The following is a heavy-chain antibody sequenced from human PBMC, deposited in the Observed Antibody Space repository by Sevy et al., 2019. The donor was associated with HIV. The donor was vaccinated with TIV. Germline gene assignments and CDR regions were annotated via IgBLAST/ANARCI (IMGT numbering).Heavy chain of an antibody. D-gene: IGHD3-10*01. V-gene: IGHV3-23*01. CDR3: SVSPEGYYGSGDAFDI. CDR2: ISGSGGST. Sequence: GGSLRLSCAASGFTFSSYAMSWVHQAPGKGLEWVSAISGSGGSTYYADSVKGRFTISRDNSKNTLYLQMNSLRAEDTAVYYCSVSPEGYYGSGDAFDIWGQGTMVTVSS. CDR1: GFTFSSYA. J-gene: IGHJ3*02.